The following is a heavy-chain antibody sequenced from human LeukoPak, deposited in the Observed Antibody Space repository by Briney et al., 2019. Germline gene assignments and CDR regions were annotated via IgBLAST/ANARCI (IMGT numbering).Heavy chain of an antibody. CDR3: ARALAPGTPYDAFDI. V-gene: IGHV1-46*01. D-gene: IGHD6-25*01. CDR1: GYTFTSYY. CDR2: INPSGGST. Sequence: GASVKVSCKASGYTFTSYYMHWVRQAPGQGLEWMGIINPSGGSTSYAQKFQGRVTMTRDTSTSTVYMELSSLRSEDTAVYYCARALAPGTPYDAFDIWGQGTMVTVSS. J-gene: IGHJ3*02.